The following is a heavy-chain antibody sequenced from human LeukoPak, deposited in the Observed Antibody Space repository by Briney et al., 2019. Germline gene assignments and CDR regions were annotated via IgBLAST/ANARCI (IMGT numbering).Heavy chain of an antibody. D-gene: IGHD1-26*01. CDR3: ARLSGSYFRLDY. Sequence: GGSLRLSCPASGFTFSSYWMHWVRQAPGKGLVWVSRINSDGSSTSYADSVKGRFTISRDNAKNTLYLQMNSLRAEDTAVYYCARLSGSYFRLDYWGQGTLVTVSS. V-gene: IGHV3-74*01. CDR2: INSDGSST. CDR1: GFTFSSYW. J-gene: IGHJ4*02.